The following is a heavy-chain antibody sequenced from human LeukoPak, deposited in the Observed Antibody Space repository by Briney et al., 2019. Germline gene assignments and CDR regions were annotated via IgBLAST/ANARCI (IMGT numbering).Heavy chain of an antibody. D-gene: IGHD4-17*01. CDR3: ARADDYGDYPRRFDY. Sequence: PSQTLSLTCTVSGGSISSGGYYWSWTRQHPGKGLEWIGYIYYSGSTYYNPSLKSRVTISVDTSKNQFSLKLSSVTAADTAVYYCARADDYGDYPRRFDYWGQGTLVTVSS. CDR1: GGSISSGGYY. J-gene: IGHJ4*02. CDR2: IYYSGST. V-gene: IGHV4-31*03.